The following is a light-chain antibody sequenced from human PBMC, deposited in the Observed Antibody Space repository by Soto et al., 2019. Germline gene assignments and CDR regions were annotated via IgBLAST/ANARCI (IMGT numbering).Light chain of an antibody. CDR3: QQYNNWPQT. J-gene: IGKJ1*01. Sequence: ETMMTQSPDTLSVSLGERATLSCRASQSIRSSLAWYQQKPGQAPRLLIYDASTRATGIPARFSGSGSGTDFTLTISGLQSEDFAFYYCQQYNNWPQTFGQGTKVEIK. V-gene: IGKV3-15*01. CDR1: QSIRSS. CDR2: DAS.